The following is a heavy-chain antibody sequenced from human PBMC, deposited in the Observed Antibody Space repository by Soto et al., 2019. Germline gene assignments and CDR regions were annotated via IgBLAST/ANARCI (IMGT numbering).Heavy chain of an antibody. J-gene: IGHJ4*02. CDR2: IKSISDGETT. D-gene: IGHD6-19*01. Sequence: LLVESGGGFVQPGGSLSLSCVAYGFTFSQAWMDWVRQAPGKGLEWVGRIKSISDGETTNYAASVAGRFTISRDDSKNTLFLHVNSLKTEDTGVYYCTRRIAVAGTYYFDYWGQGTLVTVSS. CDR3: TRRIAVAGTYYFDY. CDR1: GFTFSQAW. V-gene: IGHV3-15*07.